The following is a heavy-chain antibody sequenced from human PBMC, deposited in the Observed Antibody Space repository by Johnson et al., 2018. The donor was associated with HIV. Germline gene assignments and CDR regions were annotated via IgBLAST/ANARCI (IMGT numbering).Heavy chain of an antibody. D-gene: IGHD3-16*01. Sequence: QVQLVESGGGVVQPGRSLRLSCTASGFTFSTYAMHWVRRAPGKGLEWVASVSFDGSNKYYADSVKGRFTISRDNSKNTLYLQMISLRTEDTAVYYCAREGESLLDAFDIWGQGTMVTVSA. CDR2: VSFDGSNK. V-gene: IGHV3-30-3*01. CDR3: AREGESLLDAFDI. J-gene: IGHJ3*02. CDR1: GFTFSTYA.